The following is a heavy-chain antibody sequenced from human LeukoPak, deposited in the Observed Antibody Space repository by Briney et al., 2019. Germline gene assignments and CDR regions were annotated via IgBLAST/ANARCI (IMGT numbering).Heavy chain of an antibody. D-gene: IGHD6-13*01. CDR1: GYTFTSYG. CDR3: ARGARRSEYSSSSYDY. Sequence: ASVKVSCKASGYTFTSYGISWVRQAPGQGLEWMGWISAYNGNTNYAQKLQGRVTMTTDTSTSTAYMELRSLRSDDTAVYYCARGARRSEYSSSSYDYWGQGTLVTVSS. J-gene: IGHJ4*02. V-gene: IGHV1-18*01. CDR2: ISAYNGNT.